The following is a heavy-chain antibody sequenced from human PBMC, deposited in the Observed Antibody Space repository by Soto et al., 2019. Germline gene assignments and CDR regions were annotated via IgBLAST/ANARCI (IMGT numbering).Heavy chain of an antibody. V-gene: IGHV2-5*02. CDR1: GFSLSTSGVG. J-gene: IGHJ2*01. Sequence: QITLKESGPTLVKPTQTLTLTCTFSGFSLSTSGVGVGWIRQPPGKALEWLALIYWDDDKRYSPSLKSRLTTTKDTSKNQVVLIMPNMDPVDTATYYCAHRRDYFDLWGRGTLVTVSS. CDR2: IYWDDDK. CDR3: AHRRDYFDL.